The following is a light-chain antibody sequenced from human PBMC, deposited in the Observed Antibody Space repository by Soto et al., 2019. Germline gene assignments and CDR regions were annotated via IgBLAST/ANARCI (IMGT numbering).Light chain of an antibody. V-gene: IGKV1-5*03. CDR2: KAS. CDR3: QQYNSYSRA. Sequence: DIQMTKSPSTLSASVGDRVTITCRASQSISSWLAWYQQKPGKAPKLLIYKASSLESGVPSRFSGSGSGTDFTLTISSLQPDDFATYYCQQYNSYSRAFGGGTKVEIK. CDR1: QSISSW. J-gene: IGKJ4*01.